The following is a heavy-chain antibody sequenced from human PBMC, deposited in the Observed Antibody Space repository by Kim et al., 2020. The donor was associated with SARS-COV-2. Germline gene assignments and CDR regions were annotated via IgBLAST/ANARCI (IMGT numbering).Heavy chain of an antibody. D-gene: IGHD3-10*01. V-gene: IGHV4-34*01. J-gene: IGHJ4*02. CDR3: ARRGRLLWFGARLDY. CDR2: INHSGST. CDR1: GGSFSGYY. Sequence: SETLSLTCAVYGGSFSGYYWSWIRQPPGKGLEWIGEINHSGSTNYNPSLKSRVTISVDTSKNQFSLKLSSVTAADTAVYYCARRGRLLWFGARLDYWGQGTLVTVSS.